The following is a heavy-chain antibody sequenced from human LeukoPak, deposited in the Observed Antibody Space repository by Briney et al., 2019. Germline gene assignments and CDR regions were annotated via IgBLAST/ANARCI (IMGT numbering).Heavy chain of an antibody. CDR1: GYTFTSHG. V-gene: IGHV1-46*01. Sequence: GASVKVSCKTSGYTFTSHGISWVRQAPGQGLEWMGMINPSGGSTIYAQKFQGRVTMTRDMSTSTVYMEVSSLRSEDTAMYYCARRAQVERRHSQLDYWGQGTLVTVSS. J-gene: IGHJ4*02. D-gene: IGHD1-1*01. CDR3: ARRAQVERRHSQLDY. CDR2: INPSGGST.